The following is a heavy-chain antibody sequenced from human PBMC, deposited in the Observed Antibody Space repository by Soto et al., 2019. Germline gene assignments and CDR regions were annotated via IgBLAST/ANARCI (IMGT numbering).Heavy chain of an antibody. CDR1: GGSINSGDYY. V-gene: IGHV4-30-4*01. D-gene: IGHD3-10*01. J-gene: IGHJ6*02. CDR3: ARDRYYGSGTYYNFYSGMDV. CDR2: IFHSGST. Sequence: SETLSLTCTVSGGSINSGDYYWTWVRQPPXKGLEWIGNIFHSGSTYYTPSLQSRVTISLDTSKNHFSLKLSSVTPADTAVYYCARDRYYGSGTYYNFYSGMDVWGQGTTVTVSS.